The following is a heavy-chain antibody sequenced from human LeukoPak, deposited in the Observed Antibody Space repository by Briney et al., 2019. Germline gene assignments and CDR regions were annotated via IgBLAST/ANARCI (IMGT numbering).Heavy chain of an antibody. J-gene: IGHJ4*02. CDR2: ISSSSSYV. Sequence: GGSLRLSCAASGFTFSSYSMNWVRQAPGKGLEWVSSISSSSSYVYYADSVKGRFTISRDNAKNSLYLQMDSLRDEDTAVYCCARERGYSYGYGDYWSQGTLVTVSS. D-gene: IGHD5-18*01. CDR3: ARERGYSYGYGDY. V-gene: IGHV3-21*01. CDR1: GFTFSSYS.